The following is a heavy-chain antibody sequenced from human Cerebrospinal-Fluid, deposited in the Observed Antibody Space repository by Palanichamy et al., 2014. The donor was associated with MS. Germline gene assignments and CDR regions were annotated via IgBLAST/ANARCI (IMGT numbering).Heavy chain of an antibody. CDR3: AKERLDYGGEYFDY. CDR2: ISGAGDTK. J-gene: IGHJ4*02. V-gene: IGHV3-23*01. D-gene: IGHD4-23*01. Sequence: EVQLSESGGGLVQPGGSLRLSCAVSGFIFKNYAMSWVRQAPGKGLEWVSAISGAGDTKHFADSVKGRFTISRDNSKNTLYLQMSSLRAEDTAVYYCAKERLDYGGEYFDYWGQGTLVTVSS. CDR1: GFIFKNYA.